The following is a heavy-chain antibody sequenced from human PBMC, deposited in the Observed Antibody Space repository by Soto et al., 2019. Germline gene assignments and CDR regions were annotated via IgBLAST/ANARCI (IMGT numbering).Heavy chain of an antibody. Sequence: SVKVSCKASGGTFSSYAISWVRQAPGQGLEWMGGIIPIFGTANYAQKFQGRVTITADESTSTAYMELSSLRSEDTAVYYCARDAKYCTNGVCGNWFDPWGQGALVTVSS. CDR2: IIPIFGTA. CDR3: ARDAKYCTNGVCGNWFDP. CDR1: GGTFSSYA. J-gene: IGHJ5*02. V-gene: IGHV1-69*13. D-gene: IGHD2-8*01.